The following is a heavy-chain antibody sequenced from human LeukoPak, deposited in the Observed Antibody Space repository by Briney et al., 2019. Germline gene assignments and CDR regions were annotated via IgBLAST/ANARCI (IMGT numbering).Heavy chain of an antibody. Sequence: PGGSLRLSCAASGFTFSSYAMSWVRQAPGKGLEWVSAISGSGSSTYYADSVKGRFTISRDNSKNTLYLQMNSLRAEDTAVYYCAKSPVLWFGEWYYYYYYMDVWGKGTMVTVSS. J-gene: IGHJ6*03. V-gene: IGHV3-23*01. CDR1: GFTFSSYA. CDR2: ISGSGSST. CDR3: AKSPVLWFGEWYYYYYYMDV. D-gene: IGHD3-10*01.